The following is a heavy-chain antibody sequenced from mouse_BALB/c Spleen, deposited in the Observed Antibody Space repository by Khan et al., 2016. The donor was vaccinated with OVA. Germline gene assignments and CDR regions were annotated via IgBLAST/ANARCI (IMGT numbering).Heavy chain of an antibody. CDR2: VSTGGSYT. J-gene: IGHJ3*01. CDR3: TRRAYYYDSEGFAY. CDR1: GFTFSTYG. Sequence: EVQLVESGGDLVKPGGSLKLSCAASGFTFSTYGMSWVRQTPDKRLEWVATVSTGGSYTYYPDSVKGRFTISSDNAKNTLYLQMSGLKSEDTAMFYCTRRAYYYDSEGFAYWGQGTLVTVSA. V-gene: IGHV5-6*01. D-gene: IGHD1-1*01.